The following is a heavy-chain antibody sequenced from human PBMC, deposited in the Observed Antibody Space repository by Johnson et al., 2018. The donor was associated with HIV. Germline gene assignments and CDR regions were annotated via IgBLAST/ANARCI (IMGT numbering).Heavy chain of an antibody. CDR1: GFTFDDHD. CDR3: AKGENDYGDYGLDAFDI. Sequence: VQLVESGGGVVRPGGSLRLSCAASGFTFDDHDMSWVRQAPGKGLEWLSGINWNGGSTGYADSVKGRFTISRDNAKNSLYLQMNSLRVEDTALYYCAKGENDYGDYGLDAFDIWGQGTMVTVSS. D-gene: IGHD4-17*01. J-gene: IGHJ3*02. CDR2: INWNGGST. V-gene: IGHV3-20*04.